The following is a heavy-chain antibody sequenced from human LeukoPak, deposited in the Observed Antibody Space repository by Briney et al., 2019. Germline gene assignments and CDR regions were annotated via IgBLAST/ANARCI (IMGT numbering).Heavy chain of an antibody. CDR2: ISSDSKII. Sequence: GGSLRLSCAASGFTFTTYNMNWVRQAPGKGLEWVSFISSDSKIIYYADSVKGRFTVSRDNAKNSLYLQMNSLTDEDTAVYYCARNPAGIGDYWGQGTQVTVSS. V-gene: IGHV3-48*02. CDR3: ARNPAGIGDY. J-gene: IGHJ4*02. CDR1: GFTFTTYN. D-gene: IGHD1-26*01.